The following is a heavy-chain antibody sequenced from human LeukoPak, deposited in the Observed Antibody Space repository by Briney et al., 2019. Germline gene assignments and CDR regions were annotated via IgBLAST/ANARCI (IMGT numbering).Heavy chain of an antibody. CDR1: GGSISTYY. Sequence: PSETLSLTCTVSGGSISTYYWSWIRQPPGKGLEWIGYIYNSGSTYYNPSLKSRVTISVDTSKNQFSLKLSSVTAADTAVYYCARENSNSWYLDYWGQGTLVTVSS. J-gene: IGHJ4*02. CDR3: ARENSNSWYLDY. CDR2: IYNSGST. V-gene: IGHV4-59*01. D-gene: IGHD6-13*01.